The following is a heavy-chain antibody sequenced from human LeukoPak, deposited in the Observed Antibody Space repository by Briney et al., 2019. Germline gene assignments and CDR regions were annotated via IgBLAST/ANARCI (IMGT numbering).Heavy chain of an antibody. CDR2: ISWNSGSI. V-gene: IGHV3-9*02. J-gene: IGHJ6*02. CDR3: AKDMGGYSGYDPHYYYGTDV. CDR1: GFTSDDYA. Sequence: GRSLRLSCAASGFTSDDYAMHWVRQAPGKGLEWVSGISWNSGSIGYADSVKGRFTISRDNAKNSLYLQMNSLRAEDTALYYCAKDMGGYSGYDPHYYYGTDVWGQGTTVTVPS. D-gene: IGHD5-12*01.